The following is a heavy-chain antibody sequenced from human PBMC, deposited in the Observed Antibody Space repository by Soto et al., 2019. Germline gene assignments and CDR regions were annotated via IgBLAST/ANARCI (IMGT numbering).Heavy chain of an antibody. CDR3: ARDKSTGLFDY. CDR2: INHSGST. D-gene: IGHD2-8*02. J-gene: IGHJ4*02. V-gene: IGHV4-34*01. CDR1: GGSFSGYY. Sequence: QVQLQQWGAGLLKPSETLSLTCAVYGGSFSGYYWTWIRQPPGTGLEWIGEINHSGSTNYNPSLKSRGTIPVDTSKNQFALKLTSVTAADTAVYYCARDKSTGLFDYWGQGTLVTVSS.